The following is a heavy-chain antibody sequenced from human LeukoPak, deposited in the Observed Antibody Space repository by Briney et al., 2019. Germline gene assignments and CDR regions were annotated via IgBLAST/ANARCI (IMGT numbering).Heavy chain of an antibody. V-gene: IGHV5-51*01. Sequence: GESLXISCKGSGYSFTSYWIGWVRQMPGKGLEWMGIIYPGDSDTRYSPSFQGQVTISVDKSISTAYLQWSSLKASDTAMYYCAKKGSGTYHPHDAFDMWGQGTMVTVSS. D-gene: IGHD2-2*01. CDR1: GYSFTSYW. CDR2: IYPGDSDT. J-gene: IGHJ3*02. CDR3: AKKGSGTYHPHDAFDM.